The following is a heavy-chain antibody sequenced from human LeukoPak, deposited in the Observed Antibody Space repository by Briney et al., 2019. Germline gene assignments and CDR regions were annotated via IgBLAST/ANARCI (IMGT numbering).Heavy chain of an antibody. Sequence: GGSLRLSCAASGFTFSSYGMHWVRQAPGKGLEWVAVIWYDGSDKYYADSVKGRFTISRDNSKNTLYLQMNSLRAEDTAVYYWARGARGGSVRYNWNDIVQPWFDPWGQGTLVTVSS. CDR2: IWYDGSDK. CDR3: ARGARGGSVRYNWNDIVQPWFDP. D-gene: IGHD1-1*01. V-gene: IGHV3-33*01. CDR1: GFTFSSYG. J-gene: IGHJ5*02.